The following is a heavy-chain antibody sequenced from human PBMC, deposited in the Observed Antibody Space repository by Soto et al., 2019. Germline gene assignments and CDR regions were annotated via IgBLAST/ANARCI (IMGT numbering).Heavy chain of an antibody. CDR1: GFTFSNFA. Sequence: EVQLLESGGGLVQPGGSLRLSCAASGFTFSNFALSWVRQAPGKGPQWVSSILGGGGATFYADSVKGRFTISRDNSKNTLYLPMSRLRADDTAVYHCAKDHSISPEGVWGFDFWGRGTLVTVSS. V-gene: IGHV3-23*01. J-gene: IGHJ4*02. CDR2: ILGGGGAT. CDR3: AKDHSISPEGVWGFDF. D-gene: IGHD6-13*01.